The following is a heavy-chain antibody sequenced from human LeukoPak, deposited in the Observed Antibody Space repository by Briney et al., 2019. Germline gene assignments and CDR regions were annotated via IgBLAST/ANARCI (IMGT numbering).Heavy chain of an antibody. CDR3: ARRTALEQYFDY. J-gene: IGHJ4*02. CDR2: ISGSGSNT. V-gene: IGHV3-23*01. CDR1: GFTFSNYA. D-gene: IGHD1/OR15-1a*01. Sequence: GALRLSCAASGFTFSNYAMSWVCQAPGKGLEWVSAISGSGSNTYYADSVKGRFTISRDNSKNTLYLQMNSMRADDTAVYYCARRTALEQYFDYWGQGTLVTVSS.